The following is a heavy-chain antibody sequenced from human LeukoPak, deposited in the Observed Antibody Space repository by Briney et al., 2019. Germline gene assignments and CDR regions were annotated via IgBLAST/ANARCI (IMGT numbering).Heavy chain of an antibody. V-gene: IGHV4-59*01. CDR1: GGSISIYY. CDR3: ARGGYCSGGSCYAPILGYYYYMDV. D-gene: IGHD2-15*01. J-gene: IGHJ6*03. CDR2: IYYSGST. Sequence: PSETLSLTCTVSGGSISIYYWSWIRQPPGKGLEWIGYIYYSGSTNYNPSLKSRVTISVDTSKNQLSLKLSFVTGADMAVYYCARGGYCSGGSCYAPILGYYYYMDVWGKGTTVTVSS.